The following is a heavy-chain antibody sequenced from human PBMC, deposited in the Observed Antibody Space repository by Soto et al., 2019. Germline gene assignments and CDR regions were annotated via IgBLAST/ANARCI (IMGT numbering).Heavy chain of an antibody. D-gene: IGHD3-9*01. V-gene: IGHV3-23*01. J-gene: IGHJ4*02. CDR3: AKDLRYFDWLENPFDY. CDR1: GFTFSSYA. CDR2: ISGSGGST. Sequence: EVQLLESGGGLVQPGGSLRLSCAASGFTFSSYAMSWVRQAPGKGLEWVSAISGSGGSTYYADSVKGRFTISRDNSKNTLYLQMNSLRAEDTAVYYCAKDLRYFDWLENPFDYWGQGTLVTVSS.